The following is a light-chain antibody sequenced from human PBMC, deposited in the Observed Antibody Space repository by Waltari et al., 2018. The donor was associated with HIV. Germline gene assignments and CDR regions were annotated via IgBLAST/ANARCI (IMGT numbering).Light chain of an antibody. Sequence: EIVMTQSPATLSVSPGERATLSCRASQSVRSHLAWYHQKPGQAPRLLIYGASTRATGVPANFNGNGSGTEFTLTISSLQSEDFAVYYCQQYNDSPPWTFGQGTTVEIK. CDR1: QSVRSH. J-gene: IGKJ1*01. CDR3: QQYNDSPPWT. CDR2: GAS. V-gene: IGKV3D-15*01.